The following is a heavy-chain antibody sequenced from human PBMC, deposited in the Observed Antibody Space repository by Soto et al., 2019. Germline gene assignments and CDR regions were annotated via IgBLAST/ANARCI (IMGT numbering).Heavy chain of an antibody. CDR2: IIPILGIA. J-gene: IGHJ4*02. CDR1: GGTLSSYT. Sequence: ASVKVSCKASGGTLSSYTISWVRQAPGQGLEWMGRIIPILGIANYAQKFQGRVTITADKSTSTAYMELSSLRSEDTAVYYCAIGYCTNGVCYSGAYWGQGTLVTVSS. V-gene: IGHV1-69*02. D-gene: IGHD2-8*01. CDR3: AIGYCTNGVCYSGAY.